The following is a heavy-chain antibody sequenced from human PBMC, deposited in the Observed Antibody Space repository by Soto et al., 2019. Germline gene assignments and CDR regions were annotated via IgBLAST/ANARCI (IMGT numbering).Heavy chain of an antibody. V-gene: IGHV1-8*01. Sequence: QVQLVQSGAEVKKPGASVKVSCKASGYTFTSYDINWVRQATGQGLEWMGWMNPNSGNTGYAQKFQGRVTMTRNTSISTAYMELSSMGSEDTAVYYCARARLVVRGYYYYYGMDVWGQGTTVTVSS. CDR2: MNPNSGNT. CDR3: ARARLVVRGYYYYYGMDV. D-gene: IGHD3-10*01. CDR1: GYTFTSYD. J-gene: IGHJ6*02.